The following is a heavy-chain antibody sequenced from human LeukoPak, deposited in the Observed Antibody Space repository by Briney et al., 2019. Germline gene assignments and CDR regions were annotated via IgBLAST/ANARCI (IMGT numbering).Heavy chain of an antibody. V-gene: IGHV4-30-2*01. CDR2: IYHSGST. D-gene: IGHD5-24*01. Sequence: SETLSLTCTVSGGSISSGGYYWSWIRQPPGKGLEWIGYIYHSGSTYYNPSLKSRVTISVDRSKNQFSLKLSSVTAADTAVYYCARDGLGQEMATTVPLDYWGQGTLVTVSS. CDR3: ARDGLGQEMATTVPLDY. J-gene: IGHJ4*02. CDR1: GGSISSGGYY.